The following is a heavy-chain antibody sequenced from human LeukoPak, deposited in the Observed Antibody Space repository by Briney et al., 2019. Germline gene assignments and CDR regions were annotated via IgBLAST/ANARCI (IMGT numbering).Heavy chain of an antibody. V-gene: IGHV4-39*07. D-gene: IGHD1-26*01. CDR1: GGSISSGSYF. Sequence: SETLSLTCTVSGGSISSGSYFWGWIRQPPGKGLEWFGSIYYSGSTYYHPSLKSRVTISVDTSKNQFSLKLTSVTAADTAVYYCARDLFILGVNLDWFDPWGQGTLVTVSS. CDR3: ARDLFILGVNLDWFDP. J-gene: IGHJ5*02. CDR2: IYYSGST.